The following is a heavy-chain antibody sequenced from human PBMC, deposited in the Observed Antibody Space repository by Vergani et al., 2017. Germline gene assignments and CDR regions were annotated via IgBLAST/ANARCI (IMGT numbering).Heavy chain of an antibody. J-gene: IGHJ2*01. CDR2: ISGSGGST. D-gene: IGHD3-22*01. CDR3: AKRLSSGYYHWYFDL. V-gene: IGHV3-23*01. Sequence: EVQLLESGGGLVQPGGSLRLSCAASGFTFSSYAMSWVRQAPGKGLEWVSAISGSGGSTYYAYSVKGRFTISRDNSKNTLYLQMNSLRAEDTAVYYCAKRLSSGYYHWYFDLWGRGTLVTVSS. CDR1: GFTFSSYA.